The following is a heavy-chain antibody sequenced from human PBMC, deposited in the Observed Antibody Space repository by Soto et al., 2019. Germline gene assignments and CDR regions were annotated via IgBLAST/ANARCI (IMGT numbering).Heavy chain of an antibody. CDR2: ISGYNGDT. V-gene: IGHV1-18*01. CDR1: GYTFTRYG. J-gene: IGHJ6*02. Sequence: ASVKVSCKASGYTFTRYGISWVRQAPGQGLEWMGWISGYNGDTNYAQKFQDRVSMTIDTPTGTAYMELRSLTSDDTAIYYCAKNGQPPYYYYGLDVWGQGTKVTVS. D-gene: IGHD2-8*01. CDR3: AKNGQPPYYYYGLDV.